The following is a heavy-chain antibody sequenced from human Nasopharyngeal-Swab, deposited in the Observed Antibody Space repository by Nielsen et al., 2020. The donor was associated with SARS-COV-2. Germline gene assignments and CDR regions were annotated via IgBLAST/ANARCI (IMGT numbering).Heavy chain of an antibody. CDR2: INHSGST. Sequence: PGKGLEWIGQINHSGSTNYNPSLKSRVTISVDTSKNQFSPKLSSVTAADTAVYYCARGKRSNYFRVSPPNWFDPWGQGTLVTVSS. V-gene: IGHV4-34*01. CDR3: ARGKRSNYFRVSPPNWFDP. J-gene: IGHJ5*02. D-gene: IGHD2/OR15-2a*01.